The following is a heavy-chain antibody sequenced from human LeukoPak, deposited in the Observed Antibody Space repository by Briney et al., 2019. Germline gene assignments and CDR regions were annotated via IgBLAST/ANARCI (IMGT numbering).Heavy chain of an antibody. J-gene: IGHJ4*02. CDR2: IYPGDSDT. Sequence: GESLKISCKGSGYSFTSYWIGWVRQMSGKGLEWMGIIYPGDSDTRYSPSFQGQVTISADKSISTAYLQWSSLKASDTAMYYCARLHLTMVRGVIIPYYFDYWGQGTLVTVSS. CDR3: ARLHLTMVRGVIIPYYFDY. D-gene: IGHD3-10*01. V-gene: IGHV5-51*01. CDR1: GYSFTSYW.